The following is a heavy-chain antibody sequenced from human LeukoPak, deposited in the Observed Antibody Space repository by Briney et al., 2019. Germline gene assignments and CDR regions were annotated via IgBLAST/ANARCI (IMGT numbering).Heavy chain of an antibody. CDR1: GYTLTELS. J-gene: IGHJ4*02. V-gene: IGHV1-24*01. Sequence: ASAKVSCKVSGYTLTELSMHWVRQAPGKGREWMGGFDPEDGETTYAQKFQGRVTMTEDTSTDTAYMELSSLRSEDTAVYYCATSLYYYDSSGYYGYWGQGTLVTVSS. D-gene: IGHD3-22*01. CDR3: ATSLYYYDSSGYYGY. CDR2: FDPEDGET.